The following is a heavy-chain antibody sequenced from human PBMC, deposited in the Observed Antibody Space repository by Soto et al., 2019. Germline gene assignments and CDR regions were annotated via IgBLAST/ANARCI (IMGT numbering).Heavy chain of an antibody. V-gene: IGHV3-21*01. CDR2: ISSSSSYI. J-gene: IGHJ4*02. D-gene: IGHD2-21*01. CDR1: GFTFSSYS. CDR3: ARVERAYCGGDCYDY. Sequence: GGSLRLSCAASGFTFSSYSMNWVRQAPGKGLEWVSSISSSSSYIYYADSAKGRFTISRDNAKNSLYLQMNSLRAEDTAVYYCARVERAYCGGDCYDYWGQGTLVTVSS.